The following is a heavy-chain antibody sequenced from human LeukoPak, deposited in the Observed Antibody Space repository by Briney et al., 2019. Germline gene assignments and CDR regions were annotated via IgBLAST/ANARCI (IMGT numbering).Heavy chain of an antibody. V-gene: IGHV4-34*11. CDR2: IYYSGST. CDR3: ARDRVVGTTRWFDP. CDR1: GGSFSGYY. Sequence: SETLSLTCAVHGGSFSGYYWGWIRQPPGKGLEWIGSIYYSGSTYYNPSLKSRVTISVDTPKNQFFLKMSSVTAAVTAVYYCARDRVVGTTRWFDPWGQGTLVTVSS. J-gene: IGHJ5*02. D-gene: IGHD1-26*01.